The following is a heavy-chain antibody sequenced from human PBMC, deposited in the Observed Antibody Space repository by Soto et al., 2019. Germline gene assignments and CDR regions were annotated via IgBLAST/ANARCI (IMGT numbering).Heavy chain of an antibody. J-gene: IGHJ4*02. CDR2: VSIGGST. V-gene: IGHV3-23*01. CDR1: GFTFSSYA. CDR3: AKRRGAGGHFDY. Sequence: GGSLRLSFAASGFTFSSYAMGWVRQGPGKGLEWVAVVSIGGSTHYADSVRGRFTISRDNSKNTLSLQMNSLTAEDTAVYFCAKRRGAGGHFDYWGQGALVTVSS. D-gene: IGHD2-15*01.